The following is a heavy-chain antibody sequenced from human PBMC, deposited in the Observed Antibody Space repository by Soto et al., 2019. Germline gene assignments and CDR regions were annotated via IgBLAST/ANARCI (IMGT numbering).Heavy chain of an antibody. J-gene: IGHJ4*02. CDR2: VSIGGST. V-gene: IGHV3-23*01. CDR1: GFTFSSYA. CDR3: AKRRGAGGHFDY. Sequence: GGSLRLSFAASGFTFSSYAMGWVRQGPGKGLEWVAVVSIGGSTHYADSVRGRFTISRDNSKNTLSLQMNSLTAEDTAVYFCAKRRGAGGHFDYWGQGALVTVSS. D-gene: IGHD2-15*01.